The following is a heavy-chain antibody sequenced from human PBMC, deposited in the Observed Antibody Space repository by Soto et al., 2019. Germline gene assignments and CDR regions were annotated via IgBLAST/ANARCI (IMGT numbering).Heavy chain of an antibody. J-gene: IGHJ4*02. CDR1: GFTFSSYA. V-gene: IGHV3-23*01. CDR2: ISGSGGST. Sequence: GGSLRLSCAASGFTFSSYAMSWVRQAPGKGLEWVSAISGSGGSTYYADSVKGRFTISRDNSKNTLYLQMNSLRAKDTAVYYCAKDRSGIAVAGTFDYWGQGTLVTVSS. CDR3: AKDRSGIAVAGTFDY. D-gene: IGHD6-19*01.